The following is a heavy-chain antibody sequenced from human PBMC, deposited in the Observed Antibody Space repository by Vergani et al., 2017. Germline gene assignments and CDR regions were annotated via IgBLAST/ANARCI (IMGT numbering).Heavy chain of an antibody. Sequence: QVHLVESGGGVVQPGRSLRLSCAASGFTFGSFGMHWVRQAPGKGLEWVAVIWYDGSNKYYADSVKGRFTISRDNSKNTLYLQMNSLRAEDTAVYYCASLLEYSSSSPGWGQGTLVTVSS. J-gene: IGHJ4*02. V-gene: IGHV3-33*01. D-gene: IGHD6-6*01. CDR1: GFTFGSFG. CDR3: ASLLEYSSSSPG. CDR2: IWYDGSNK.